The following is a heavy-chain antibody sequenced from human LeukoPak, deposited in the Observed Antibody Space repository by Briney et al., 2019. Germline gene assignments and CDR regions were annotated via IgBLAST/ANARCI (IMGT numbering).Heavy chain of an antibody. CDR2: INPSGGST. D-gene: IGHD3-22*01. CDR3: ARSYYYDSSGYCPGY. J-gene: IGHJ4*02. V-gene: IGHV1-46*01. CDR1: VYTFTSYY. Sequence: GASVKVSRKASVYTFTSYYMYWVRQAPAQGLEWMGIINPSGGSTSYAQKFQRRVTMTRDTATSTVHMELSSLRSEDTAVYYCARSYYYDSSGYCPGYWGQGTVVTVSS.